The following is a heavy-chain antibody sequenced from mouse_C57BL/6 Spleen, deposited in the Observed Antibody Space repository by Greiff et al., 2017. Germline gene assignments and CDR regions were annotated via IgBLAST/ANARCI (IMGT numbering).Heavy chain of an antibody. V-gene: IGHV3-6*01. J-gene: IGHJ1*03. CDR3: ARAKTPHWYFDV. CDR1: GYSITSGYY. CDR2: ISYDGSN. Sequence: EVKLQESGPGLVKPSQSLSLTCSVTGYSITSGYYWNWIRQFPGNKLEWMGYISYDGSNNYNPSLKNRISITRDTSKNQFFLKLNSVTTEDTATYYCARAKTPHWYFDVWGTGTTVTVSS.